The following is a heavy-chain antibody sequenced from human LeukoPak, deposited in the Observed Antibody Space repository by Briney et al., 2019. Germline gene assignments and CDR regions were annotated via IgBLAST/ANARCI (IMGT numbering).Heavy chain of an antibody. J-gene: IGHJ5*02. CDR3: ARAAKGQRVVAATFLNWFDP. D-gene: IGHD2-15*01. Sequence: GESLKISCKGSGYSFTSYWIGWVRQMPGKGLEWMGIIYPGDSDTRYSPSFQGQVTISADKSISTAYLQWSSLKASDTAMYYCARAAKGQRVVAATFLNWFDPWGQGTLVTVSS. CDR2: IYPGDSDT. CDR1: GYSFTSYW. V-gene: IGHV5-51*01.